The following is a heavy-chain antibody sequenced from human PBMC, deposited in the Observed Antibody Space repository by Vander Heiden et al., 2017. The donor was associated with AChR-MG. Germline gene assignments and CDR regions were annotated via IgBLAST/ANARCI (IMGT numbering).Heavy chain of an antibody. CDR1: GFTFRSYD. CDR3: VRGRLAFRVTTAPVGAFDF. Sequence: QVQLVESGGGVVPPGRSLRLSCTASGFTFRSYDMHWVRQAPGKGLEWVARLSSDGTNTYYTDSVKARLTISRDNSKNTLYLQMNRLTIEDTAVYYCVRGRLAFRVTTAPVGAFDFWGRGTMVTVSS. CDR2: LSSDGTNT. D-gene: IGHD4-17*01. V-gene: IGHV3-30-3*01. J-gene: IGHJ3*01.